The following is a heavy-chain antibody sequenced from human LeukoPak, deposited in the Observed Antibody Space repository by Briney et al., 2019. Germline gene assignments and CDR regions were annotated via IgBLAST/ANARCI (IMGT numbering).Heavy chain of an antibody. CDR2: IYSGGST. Sequence: GGSLRLSCAASGFTVSSNYMSWVRQAPGKGLEWVSVIYSGGSTYYADSVKGRFTISRDNPKNTQYLQMNSLRAEDTAVYYCAKVMIIAAAGNGYYFDYWGQGTLVTVSS. CDR3: AKVMIIAAAGNGYYFDY. J-gene: IGHJ4*02. CDR1: GFTVSSNY. D-gene: IGHD6-13*01. V-gene: IGHV3-53*01.